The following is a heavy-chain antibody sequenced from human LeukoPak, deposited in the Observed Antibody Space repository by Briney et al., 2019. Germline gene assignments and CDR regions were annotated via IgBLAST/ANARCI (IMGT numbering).Heavy chain of an antibody. Sequence: VASVKVSCKPSLYTFTSYGISWVRPAPGQGLEWMGWSSPYNGKTNHPQKLQGRSTMTTETSTTTANMELRSLRSDDTGVYYCARDPVVGDYVLSDLWGWFDPWGQGTRVTVYS. V-gene: IGHV1-18*04. CDR1: LYTFTSYG. J-gene: IGHJ5*02. D-gene: IGHD4-17*01. CDR2: SSPYNGKT. CDR3: ARDPVVGDYVLSDLWGWFDP.